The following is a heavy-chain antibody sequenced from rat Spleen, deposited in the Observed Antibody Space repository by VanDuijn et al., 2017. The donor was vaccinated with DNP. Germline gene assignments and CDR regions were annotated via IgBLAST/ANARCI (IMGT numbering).Heavy chain of an antibody. CDR3: AIWSDYFDY. J-gene: IGHJ2*01. Sequence: EVQLQGSGPGLVKPSQSLSLTCSVTAYSITSHYWGWIRRFPGNKMEWVGHISYSGSTSYNPSLKSRISITRDTSKNQFFLHLNSVTTGDTATYYCAIWSDYFDYWGQGVMVTVSS. CDR2: ISYSGST. V-gene: IGHV3-1*01. CDR1: AYSITSHY.